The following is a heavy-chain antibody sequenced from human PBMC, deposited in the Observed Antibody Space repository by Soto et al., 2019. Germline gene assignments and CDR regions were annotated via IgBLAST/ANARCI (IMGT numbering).Heavy chain of an antibody. J-gene: IGHJ4*02. CDR1: GFTFSSYG. CDR3: AKAPSGSGSPYFDY. V-gene: IGHV3-23*01. D-gene: IGHD3-10*01. Sequence: GGSLRLSCAASGFTFSSYGMSWVRQAPGKGLEWVSAISGSGGSTNYADSVKGRFTVSRDNSKNTLYLQMNSLRAEDTAVYYCAKAPSGSGSPYFDYWGQGTLVTVSS. CDR2: ISGSGGST.